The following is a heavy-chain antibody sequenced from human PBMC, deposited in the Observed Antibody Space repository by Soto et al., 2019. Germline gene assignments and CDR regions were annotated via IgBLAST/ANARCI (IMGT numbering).Heavy chain of an antibody. Sequence: PGGSLRLSCAASGFTFSTYWMSWVRQAPGKGLEWVATIKQDGSEKYYVDSVKGRFTISRDNAKNSLYLQMNSLRAEDTAVYYCARPLTTGWEVLNNGYWRQGALVTVSS. CDR2: IKQDGSEK. D-gene: IGHD1-26*01. J-gene: IGHJ4*02. V-gene: IGHV3-7*01. CDR1: GFTFSTYW. CDR3: ARPLTTGWEVLNNGY.